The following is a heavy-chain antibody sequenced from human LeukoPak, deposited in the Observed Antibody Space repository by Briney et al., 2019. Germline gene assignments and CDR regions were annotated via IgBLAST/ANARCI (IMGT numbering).Heavy chain of an antibody. D-gene: IGHD3-10*01. CDR2: ISSSSSYI. Sequence: GGSLRLSCAASGFTFSSYSMNWVRQAPGKGLEWVSSISSSSSYIYYADSVKGRFTISRDNAKNSLYLQMNSLRAEDTAVYYCARDWQWFGESPFDYWGQGTLVTVSS. J-gene: IGHJ4*02. CDR1: GFTFSSYS. V-gene: IGHV3-21*01. CDR3: ARDWQWFGESPFDY.